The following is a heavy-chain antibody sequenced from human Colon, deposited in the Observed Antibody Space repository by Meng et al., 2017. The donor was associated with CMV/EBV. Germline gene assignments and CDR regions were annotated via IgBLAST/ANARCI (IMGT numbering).Heavy chain of an antibody. CDR3: ARAVDSGTYSPGYFDY. D-gene: IGHD5-12*01. V-gene: IGHV1-3*02. Sequence: ASVKVSCKASGYTFTSYAMHWVRQAPGQRLEWMGWSNAGNGNTKYSQEFQGRVTITADKSTSTVYMHLTSLRSDDTAVYFCARAVDSGTYSPGYFDYWGQGTVVTVSS. J-gene: IGHJ4*02. CDR2: SNAGNGNT. CDR1: GYTFTSYA.